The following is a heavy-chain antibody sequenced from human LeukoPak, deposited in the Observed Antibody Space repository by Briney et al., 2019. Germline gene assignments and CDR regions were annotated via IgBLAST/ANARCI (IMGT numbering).Heavy chain of an antibody. J-gene: IGHJ6*02. V-gene: IGHV3-30*02. Sequence: GGSLRLSCAASGFTFSSYGMHWVRQAPGKGLEWVAFIRYDGSNKYYADSVQGRFTISRDNSKNTLYLQMNSLRAEGTAVYYCAKVYGDYYYYYGMDVWGQGTTVTVSS. CDR3: AKVYGDYYYYYGMDV. D-gene: IGHD4-17*01. CDR2: IRYDGSNK. CDR1: GFTFSSYG.